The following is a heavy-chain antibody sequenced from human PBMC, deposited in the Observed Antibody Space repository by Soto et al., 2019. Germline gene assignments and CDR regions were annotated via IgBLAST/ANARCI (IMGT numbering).Heavy chain of an antibody. J-gene: IGHJ4*02. Sequence: ETLSLTCTVSVDSVTSGNYYWSWIRQPPGKGLEWIGYIYYSGNTNYSPSLKSVLYLQMNSLRPEDTALYYCAKCTTTSCHLGSDYWGQGTLVTVSS. D-gene: IGHD2-2*01. CDR2: IYYSGNT. CDR3: SDY. CDR1: VDSVTSGNYY. V-gene: IGHV4-61*01.